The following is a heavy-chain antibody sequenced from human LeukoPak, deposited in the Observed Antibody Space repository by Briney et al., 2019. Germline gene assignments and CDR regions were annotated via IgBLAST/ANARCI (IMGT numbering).Heavy chain of an antibody. CDR2: IYTSGST. CDR1: GGSISSYY. J-gene: IGHJ3*02. D-gene: IGHD3-16*02. CDR3: ARAPIMITFGGVIPDDAFDI. V-gene: IGHV4-4*07. Sequence: SETLSLTCTVSGGSISSYYWSWIRQPAGKGLEWIWRIYTSGSTNYNPSLKSRVTMSVDTSKNQFSLKLSSVTAADTAVYYCARAPIMITFGGVIPDDAFDIWGQGTMVTVSS.